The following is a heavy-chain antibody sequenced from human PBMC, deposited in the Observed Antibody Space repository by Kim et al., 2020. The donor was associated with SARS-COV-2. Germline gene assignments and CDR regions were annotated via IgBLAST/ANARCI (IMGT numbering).Heavy chain of an antibody. CDR2: IT. CDR3: TRGTVSAWYDF. Sequence: ITYYVDSVKGRFPISRDNSKDILYLQMNSLRAEDTARYFCTRGTVSAWYDFWGQGTLVTVSS. V-gene: IGHV3-23*05. D-gene: IGHD2-2*01. J-gene: IGHJ5*01.